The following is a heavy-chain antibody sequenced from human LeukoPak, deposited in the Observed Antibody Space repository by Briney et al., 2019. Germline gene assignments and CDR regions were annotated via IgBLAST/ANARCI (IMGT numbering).Heavy chain of an antibody. V-gene: IGHV3-11*01. CDR1: GFTFSDYY. J-gene: IGHJ4*02. CDR3: ARDLHYYDSSGYTYYFDY. D-gene: IGHD3-22*01. CDR2: ISSSGSTI. Sequence: GGSLRLSCAASGFTFSDYYMSWIRQAPGKGLEWVSYISSSGSTIYYADSVKGRFTIPRDNAKNSLYLQMNSLRAEDTAVYYCARDLHYYDSSGYTYYFDYCGQGTLVTVSS.